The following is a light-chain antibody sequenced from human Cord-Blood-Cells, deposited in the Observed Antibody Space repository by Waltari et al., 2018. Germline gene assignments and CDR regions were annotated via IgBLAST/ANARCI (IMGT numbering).Light chain of an antibody. CDR2: DAS. CDR3: QQRSNWPPFT. CDR1: QSVSSY. J-gene: IGKJ3*01. Sequence: EIVLTQSPATLSLSPGERATLSCRASQSVSSYLACYQQKPGQAPRLRIYDASNRATGIPARFSGSGSGTDFTLTISSLEPEDFAVYYCQQRSNWPPFTFGPGTKVDIK. V-gene: IGKV3-11*01.